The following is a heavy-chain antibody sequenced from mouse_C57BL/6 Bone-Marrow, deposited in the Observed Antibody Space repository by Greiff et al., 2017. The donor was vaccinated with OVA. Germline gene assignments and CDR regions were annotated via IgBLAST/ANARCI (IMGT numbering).Heavy chain of an antibody. D-gene: IGHD1-1*01. CDR2: IRNKANGYTT. V-gene: IGHV7-3*01. CDR3: ARYGEGGITTVDNPFDY. J-gene: IGHJ2*01. Sequence: EVKLMESGGGLVQPGGSLSLSCAASGFTFTDYYMTWVRQPPGKALEWLGFIRNKANGYTTEYSASVQGRFTISRDNSQSILYLQMNALRAKDSATYYCARYGEGGITTVDNPFDYWGQGTTLTVSS. CDR1: GFTFTDYY.